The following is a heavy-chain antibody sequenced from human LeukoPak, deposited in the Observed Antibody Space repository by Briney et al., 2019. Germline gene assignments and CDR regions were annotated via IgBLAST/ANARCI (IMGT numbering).Heavy chain of an antibody. CDR1: GGSIGHFH. J-gene: IGHJ4*02. D-gene: IGHD3-22*01. Sequence: SETLSLTCTVSGGSIGHFHWSWIRQPPGKGLEWIGSVYYSGRTNYNPSLKSRVTISVDTSKNQFSLKVNYVTAADTAVYYCARGDYYDSSGYSDYFDYWGQGTLVTVSS. CDR3: ARGDYYDSSGYSDYFDY. V-gene: IGHV4-59*12. CDR2: VYYSGRT.